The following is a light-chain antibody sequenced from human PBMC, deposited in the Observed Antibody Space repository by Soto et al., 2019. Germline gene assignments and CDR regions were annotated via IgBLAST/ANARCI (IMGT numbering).Light chain of an antibody. Sequence: QPVLTQSPSAAASLGASVKLTCTLSSGHSSYVIAWHQQQPEKGPRYLMKLNSDGSHSKGDGIPDRFSGSSSGAERYLTISSLQSADEADYYCQTWGTGPCVFGGGTKVTVL. CDR2: LNSDGSH. J-gene: IGLJ3*02. CDR3: QTWGTGPCV. CDR1: SGHSSYV. V-gene: IGLV4-69*01.